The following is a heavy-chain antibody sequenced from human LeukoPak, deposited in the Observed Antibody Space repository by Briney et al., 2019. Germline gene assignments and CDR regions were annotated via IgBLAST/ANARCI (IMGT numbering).Heavy chain of an antibody. CDR1: GFTFNGFW. D-gene: IGHD4-17*01. J-gene: IGHJ6*03. CDR3: TRDALYGDTSYYCMDV. V-gene: IGHV3-7*01. Sequence: GGSLRLSCAASGFTFNGFWMSWVRQAPGKGLEWVANIKQGGSDIYYLGSVRGRSTISRDNGMNSLYLQMNRLKAEDTAVYYCTRDALYGDTSYYCMDVWGEGTAVTV. CDR2: IKQGGSDI.